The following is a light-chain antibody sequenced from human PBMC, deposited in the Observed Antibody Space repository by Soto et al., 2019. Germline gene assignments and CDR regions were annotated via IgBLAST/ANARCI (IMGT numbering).Light chain of an antibody. Sequence: IHLAQSPSSLSASVGDSVTITCRPSQGISRYLALYQQKPGLAPQLLISSASTLQSGVPSIFSGSGPGTPFTLVISSLPPEDVATYHFKQFNVYRVTLGGETTV. CDR3: KQFNVYRVT. V-gene: IGKV1-9*01. CDR2: SAS. CDR1: QGISRY. J-gene: IGKJ4*01.